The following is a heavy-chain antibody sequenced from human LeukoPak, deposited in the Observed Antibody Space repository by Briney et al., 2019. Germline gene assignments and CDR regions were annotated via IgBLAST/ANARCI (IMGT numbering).Heavy chain of an antibody. Sequence: PGGSLRLSCAASGFTFSSYWMSWVRQAPGKGLEWVASIKQDGSEKYYVDSVKGRFTISRDNAKNSLYLQMNSLRAEDTAVYYCARDKDTAMAPDAFDIWGQGTMVTVSS. V-gene: IGHV3-7*04. J-gene: IGHJ3*02. CDR2: IKQDGSEK. CDR3: ARDKDTAMAPDAFDI. D-gene: IGHD5-18*01. CDR1: GFTFSSYW.